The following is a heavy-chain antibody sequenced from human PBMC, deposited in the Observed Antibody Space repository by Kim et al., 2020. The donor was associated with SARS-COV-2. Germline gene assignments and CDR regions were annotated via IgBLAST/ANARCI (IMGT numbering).Heavy chain of an antibody. V-gene: IGHV3-9*01. D-gene: IGHD5-18*01. CDR1: GFTFDDYA. Sequence: GGSLRLSCAASGFTFDDYAMHWVRQAPGKGLEWVSGISWNSGSIGYADSVKGRFTISRDNAKNSLYLQMNSLRAEDTALYYCAKDMASGLWIQVWLRSSWGAFEIWGQGKMVTVSS. J-gene: IGHJ3*02. CDR2: ISWNSGSI. CDR3: AKDMASGLWIQVWLRSSWGAFEI.